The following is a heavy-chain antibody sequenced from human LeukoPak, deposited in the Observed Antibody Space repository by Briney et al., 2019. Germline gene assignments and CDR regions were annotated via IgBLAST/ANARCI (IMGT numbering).Heavy chain of an antibody. V-gene: IGHV3-23*01. CDR3: AKNGRRGYCSSTSCYGYYYYGMDV. J-gene: IGHJ6*02. D-gene: IGHD2-2*01. CDR2: ISGSGGST. Sequence: TGGSLRLSCAASGFTFSSYAMSWVRQAPGKGLEWVSAISGSGGSTYYADSVKGRFTISRDNSKNTLYLQMNSLRAEGTAVYYCAKNGRRGYCSSTSCYGYYYYGMDVWGQGTTVTVSS. CDR1: GFTFSSYA.